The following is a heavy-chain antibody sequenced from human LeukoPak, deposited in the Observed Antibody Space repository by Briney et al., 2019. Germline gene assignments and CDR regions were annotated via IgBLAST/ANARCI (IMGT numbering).Heavy chain of an antibody. Sequence: SVKVSCKASGGTFISYAISWVRQAPGQGLEWMGGIIPIFGTANYAQKFQGSVTITADESTSTAYMELSSLRSEDTAVYYCAREADYDFWSGISRAFDYWGQGTLVTVSS. V-gene: IGHV1-69*13. CDR3: AREADYDFWSGISRAFDY. J-gene: IGHJ4*02. CDR1: GGTFISYA. D-gene: IGHD3-3*01. CDR2: IIPIFGTA.